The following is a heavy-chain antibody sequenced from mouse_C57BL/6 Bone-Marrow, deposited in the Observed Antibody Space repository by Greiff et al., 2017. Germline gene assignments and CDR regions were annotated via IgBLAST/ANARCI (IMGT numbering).Heavy chain of an antibody. V-gene: IGHV5-4*03. CDR2: ISDGGSYT. J-gene: IGHJ1*03. CDR3: ARYYYGSSRWYFDV. D-gene: IGHD1-1*01. CDR1: GFTFSSYA. Sequence: EVKLMESGGGLVKPGGSLQLSCAASGFTFSSYAMSWVRQTPEKRLEWVATISDGGSYTYYPDNVKGRFTISRDNAKNNLYLQMSHLKSEDTAMFYCARYYYGSSRWYFDVWGTGTTVTVSS.